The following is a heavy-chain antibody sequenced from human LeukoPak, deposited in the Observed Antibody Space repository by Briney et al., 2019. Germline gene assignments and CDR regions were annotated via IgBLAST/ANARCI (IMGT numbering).Heavy chain of an antibody. Sequence: ASVKVSCKASGYTFTSYYMHWVRQAPGQGLEWMGIINPSGGSTSYAQKFQGRVTMTRDTSTSTVYMELSSLRSEDTAVYYCARDVLEGYDILTGYHRYYFDYWGQGTLVTVSS. CDR3: ARDVLEGYDILTGYHRYYFDY. J-gene: IGHJ4*02. D-gene: IGHD3-9*01. V-gene: IGHV1-46*01. CDR2: INPSGGST. CDR1: GYTFTSYY.